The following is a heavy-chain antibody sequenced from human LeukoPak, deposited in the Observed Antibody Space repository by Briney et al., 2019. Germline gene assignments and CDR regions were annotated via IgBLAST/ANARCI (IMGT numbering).Heavy chain of an antibody. D-gene: IGHD2-15*01. CDR1: GYTLNEIS. J-gene: IGHJ6*03. V-gene: IGHV1-2*02. Sequence: ASVKVSCKVSGYTLNEISIHWVRQAPGQGLEWMGWINPNSGGTNYAQKFQGRVTMTRDTFISTAYVELSRLRSDDTAVYYCASAYCSDGSCYPYYYYYMDVWGKGTTVTVSS. CDR2: INPNSGGT. CDR3: ASAYCSDGSCYPYYYYYMDV.